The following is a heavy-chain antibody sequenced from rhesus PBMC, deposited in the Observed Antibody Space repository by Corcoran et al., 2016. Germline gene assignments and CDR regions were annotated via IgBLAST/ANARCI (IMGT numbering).Heavy chain of an antibody. CDR1: GFTFSSYW. J-gene: IGHJ4*01. V-gene: IGHV3-110*01. CDR2: IQSCSCSTS. Sequence: EVQLVESGGGLAKPGGSLRLSCAASGFTFSSYWMNWVRQAPVKGLEWVSSIQSCSCSTSLYPDSVKGRFTISRDNAKNTVYLQMNSLRAEDTAVYYCARHPYWGSGYFDYWGQGVLVTVSS. D-gene: IGHD3-34*01. CDR3: ARHPYWGSGYFDY.